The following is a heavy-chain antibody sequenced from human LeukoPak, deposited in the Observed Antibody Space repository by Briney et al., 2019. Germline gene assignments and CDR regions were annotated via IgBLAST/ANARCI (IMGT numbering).Heavy chain of an antibody. CDR2: ISSSGSTI. J-gene: IGHJ4*02. D-gene: IGHD4-23*01. V-gene: IGHV3-48*03. Sequence: GSLRLSCAASGFPFISYEMNWVRQAPGKGLEWVSYISSSGSTIYYADSVKGRFTISRDNAKNSLYLQMNSLRAEDTAVYYCARDVLHGGNVDYWGQGTLVTVSS. CDR1: GFPFISYE. CDR3: ARDVLHGGNVDY.